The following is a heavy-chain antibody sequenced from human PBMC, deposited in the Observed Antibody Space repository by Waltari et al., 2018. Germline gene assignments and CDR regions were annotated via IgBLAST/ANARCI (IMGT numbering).Heavy chain of an antibody. J-gene: IGHJ6*03. CDR1: GYTFTGYY. CDR3: ARVPGSEPQYYYYMDV. CDR2: FHPHLGGT. V-gene: IGHV1-2*06. Sequence: QVQLVQSGAEVKKPGASVKVSCKASGYTFTGYYMHWVRQAPGQGLELMDRFHPHLGGTNYAPKFQGRVTMTRATSISTAYMELSRLRSDDTAVYYCARVPGSEPQYYYYMDVWGKGTTVTISS. D-gene: IGHD3-10*01.